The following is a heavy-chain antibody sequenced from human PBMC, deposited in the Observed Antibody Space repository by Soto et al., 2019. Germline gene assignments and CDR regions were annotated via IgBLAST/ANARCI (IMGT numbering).Heavy chain of an antibody. CDR2: ISAYNGNT. Sequence: QVQLVQSGAEVKKPGASVKVSCKASGYTFTSYGISWVRQAPGQGLEWMGWISAYNGNTNYAQKLQGRVTMTTDTSTSTAHKELTSLSSDDTAVYYCAREASYRQPTPFDYWGQGTLVTVSS. D-gene: IGHD3-16*01. V-gene: IGHV1-18*01. J-gene: IGHJ4*02. CDR1: GYTFTSYG. CDR3: AREASYRQPTPFDY.